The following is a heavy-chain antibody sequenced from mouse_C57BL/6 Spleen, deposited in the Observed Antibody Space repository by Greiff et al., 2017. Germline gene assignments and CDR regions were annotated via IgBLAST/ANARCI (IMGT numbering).Heavy chain of an antibody. D-gene: IGHD1-1*01. CDR2: ISYDGSN. J-gene: IGHJ1*03. V-gene: IGHV3-6*01. Sequence: EVKLVESGPGLVKPSQSLSLTCSVTGYSITSGYYWNWIRQFPGNKLEWMGYISYDGSNNYNPSLKNRISITRDTSKNQFFLKLNSVTTEDTATYYCARDRVITTVVGYFDVWGTGTTVTVSS. CDR3: ARDRVITTVVGYFDV. CDR1: GYSITSGYY.